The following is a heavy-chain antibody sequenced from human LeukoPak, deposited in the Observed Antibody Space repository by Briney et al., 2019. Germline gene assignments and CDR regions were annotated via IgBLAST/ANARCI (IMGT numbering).Heavy chain of an antibody. V-gene: IGHV1-18*01. CDR1: GYTFTSYG. D-gene: IGHD5-24*01. J-gene: IGHJ4*02. CDR2: ISAYNGNT. CDR3: ARDQGATITIDY. Sequence: ASVKVSCEASGYTFTSYGISWVRQAPGQGLEWMGWISAYNGNTNYAQKLQGRVTITADESTSTVYMELSSLRSDDTAVYYCARDQGATITIDYWGQGTLVTVSS.